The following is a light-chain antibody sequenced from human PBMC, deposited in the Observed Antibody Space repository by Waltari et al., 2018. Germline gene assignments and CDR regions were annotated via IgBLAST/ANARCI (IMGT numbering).Light chain of an antibody. CDR3: AAWDDSLRGGV. V-gene: IGLV1-47*01. CDR2: RKN. CDR1: SSNPGRTY. Sequence: QSVLTQPPSASGTPGQRVTISCSGSSSNPGRTYLYWYQHPPGPAPKLLIYRKNQRPSGVPDRFSGSKSGTSASLAISGLRSEDEADYYCAAWDDSLRGGVFGTGTRVTVL. J-gene: IGLJ1*01.